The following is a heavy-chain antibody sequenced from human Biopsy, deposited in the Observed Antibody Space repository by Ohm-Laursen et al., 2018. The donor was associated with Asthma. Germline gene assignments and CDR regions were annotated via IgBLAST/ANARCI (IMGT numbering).Heavy chain of an antibody. J-gene: IGHJ5*02. CDR1: GYPFIGYH. CDR2: INPNSGAT. CDR3: ARGQKSTGDRWFDP. Sequence: ASVKVSCKASGYPFIGYHIHWMRQAPGQGLEWMGRINPNSGATNYAQKFQGKVTMTRDTSISTAYMEVSRLRSDDTAVYYCARGQKSTGDRWFDPWGQGTLVTVSS. D-gene: IGHD7-27*01. V-gene: IGHV1-2*06.